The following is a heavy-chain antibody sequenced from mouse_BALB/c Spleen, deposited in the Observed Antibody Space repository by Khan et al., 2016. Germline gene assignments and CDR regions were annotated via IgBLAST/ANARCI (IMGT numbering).Heavy chain of an antibody. D-gene: IGHD2-14*01. Sequence: EVQLQESGPGLVKPSQSLSLTCTVTGYSITSDYAWNWIRQFPGNKLEWMGYISYSGSTSYNPSLKSRISITRDTSKNQFFLQLNSVTTEDTATYYCARSRGNYFDYWGHGTTLTVSS. J-gene: IGHJ2*01. V-gene: IGHV3-2*02. CDR1: GYSITSDYA. CDR2: ISYSGST. CDR3: ARSRGNYFDY.